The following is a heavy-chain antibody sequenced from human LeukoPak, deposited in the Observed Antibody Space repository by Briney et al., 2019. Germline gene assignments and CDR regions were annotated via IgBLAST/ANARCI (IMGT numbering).Heavy chain of an antibody. D-gene: IGHD5-18*01. CDR3: APFDIGYSYGYP. Sequence: GASVKVSCKASGYTFTSCGISWVRQAPGQGLEWMGWISAYNGNTNYAQKLQGRVTMTTDTSTSTAYMELRSLRSDDTAVYYCAPFDIGYSYGYPWGQGTLVTVSS. J-gene: IGHJ5*02. CDR2: ISAYNGNT. CDR1: GYTFTSCG. V-gene: IGHV1-18*01.